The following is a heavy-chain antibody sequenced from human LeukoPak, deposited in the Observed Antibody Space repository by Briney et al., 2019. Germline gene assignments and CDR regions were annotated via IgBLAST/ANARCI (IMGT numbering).Heavy chain of an antibody. CDR3: ASSPYYDSSGYYSDY. Sequence: GASVKVSCKASGYTFTSYYMHWVRQAPGQGLEWMGWINPNSGGTNYAQKFQGRVTMTRDTSISTAYMELSRLRSDDTAVYYCASSPYYDSSGYYSDYWGQGTLVTVSS. V-gene: IGHV1-2*02. D-gene: IGHD3-22*01. J-gene: IGHJ4*02. CDR1: GYTFTSYY. CDR2: INPNSGGT.